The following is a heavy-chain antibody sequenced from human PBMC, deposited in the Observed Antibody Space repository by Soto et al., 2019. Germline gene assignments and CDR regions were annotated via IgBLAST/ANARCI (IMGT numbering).Heavy chain of an antibody. CDR2: INGDGRST. CDR1: GFISRSYW. CDR3: ARAQYLADDAFDI. D-gene: IGHD2-2*01. J-gene: IGHJ3*02. V-gene: IGHV3-74*01. Sequence: GGSLRLSCAASGFISRSYWMHWVRQVPGKGLVWVSRINGDGRSTSYADSVKGRFTISRDNAKITLYLQMNSLRADDTAVYHCARAQYLADDAFDIWGQGAMVTVSS.